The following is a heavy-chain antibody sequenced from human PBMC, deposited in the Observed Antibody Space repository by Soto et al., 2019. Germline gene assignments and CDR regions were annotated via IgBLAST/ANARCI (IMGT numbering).Heavy chain of an antibody. CDR1: GFTFSNYD. CDR3: AKGHPFDY. J-gene: IGHJ4*02. Sequence: GGSLRLSCAASGFTFSNYDMSWVRQAPGKGLEWVSGISTGGGGTYYADSVKGRFIISRDNSKNTLYLQMNSLGAEHTAVYYCAKGHPFDYWGQGTLVTVSS. CDR2: ISTGGGGT. V-gene: IGHV3-23*01.